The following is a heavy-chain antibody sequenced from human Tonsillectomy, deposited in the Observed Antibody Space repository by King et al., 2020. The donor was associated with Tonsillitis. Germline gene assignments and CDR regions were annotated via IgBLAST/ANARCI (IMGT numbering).Heavy chain of an antibody. J-gene: IGHJ4*02. V-gene: IGHV4-4*07. Sequence: QLQESGPGLVKPSETLSLTCTVSGGSISSYYWSWIRQPAGKGLEWIGRIYTSGNTNYNPSLKSRVTMSVDTTKNQFSLNLSSATAADTAMYYCAREFTKEERYFDYWGQGTLVTVSS. CDR1: GGSISSYY. CDR2: IYTSGNT. CDR3: AREFTKEERYFDY. D-gene: IGHD2-2*01.